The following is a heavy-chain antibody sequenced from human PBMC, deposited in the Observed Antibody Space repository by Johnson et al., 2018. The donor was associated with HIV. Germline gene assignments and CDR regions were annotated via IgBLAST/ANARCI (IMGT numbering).Heavy chain of an antibody. J-gene: IGHJ3*02. CDR3: AKDLRVFDWFNAYDALDI. D-gene: IGHD3-9*01. CDR1: GFIFSRYG. Sequence: QVQLVESGGGVVQPGRSLRLSCAASGFIFSRYGMHWVRQAPGKGLEWVAVIWYDGSNKYYADSVKGRFTISRDNSKNTLYLQMNRLRADDTAVYYCAKDLRVFDWFNAYDALDIWGQGTMVTVSS. CDR2: IWYDGSNK. V-gene: IGHV3-33*06.